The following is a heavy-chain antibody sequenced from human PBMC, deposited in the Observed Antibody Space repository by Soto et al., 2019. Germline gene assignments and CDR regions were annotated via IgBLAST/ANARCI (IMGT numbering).Heavy chain of an antibody. J-gene: IGHJ6*02. Sequence: ASVKVSCKASGGNFASYAIFWVRQAPGQGLEWMGGIMPIFGTPTYAQKFQGRVTIGADKPTNTAYMEINGLRFEDTAVYYCARSEGGYFYGMDVWGQGTTVTVSS. CDR3: ARSEGGYFYGMDV. CDR2: IMPIFGTP. CDR1: GGNFASYA. V-gene: IGHV1-69*06. D-gene: IGHD6-25*01.